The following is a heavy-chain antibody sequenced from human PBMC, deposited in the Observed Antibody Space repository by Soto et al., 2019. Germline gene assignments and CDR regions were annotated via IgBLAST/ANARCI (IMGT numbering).Heavy chain of an antibody. CDR2: ISSSSSYI. D-gene: IGHD3-10*01. CDR3: ARDRSIDYGSRSYYFFDY. CDR1: GFTFSSYS. Sequence: PGGSLRLSCAASGFTFSSYSMNWVRQAPGKGLEWVSSISSSSSYIYYADSVKGRFTISRDNAKNSLYLQMNSLRAEDTAVYYCARDRSIDYGSRSYYFFDYWGQGALVTVSS. V-gene: IGHV3-21*01. J-gene: IGHJ4*02.